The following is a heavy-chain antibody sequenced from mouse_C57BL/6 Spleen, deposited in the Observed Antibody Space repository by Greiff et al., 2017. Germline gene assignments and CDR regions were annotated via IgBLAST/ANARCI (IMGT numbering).Heavy chain of an antibody. D-gene: IGHD2-5*01. CDR2: ISYDGSN. Sequence: EVKLQESGPGLVKPSQSLSLTCSVTGYSITSGYYWNWIRQFPGNKLEWMGYISYDGSNNYNPSLKNRISITRDTSKNQFFLKLNSVTTEDTATYYCARERAYYSNFFDYWGQGTTLTVSS. J-gene: IGHJ2*01. V-gene: IGHV3-6*01. CDR3: ARERAYYSNFFDY. CDR1: GYSITSGYY.